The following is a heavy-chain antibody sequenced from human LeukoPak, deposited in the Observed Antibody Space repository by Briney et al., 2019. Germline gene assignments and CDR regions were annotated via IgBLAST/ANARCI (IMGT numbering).Heavy chain of an antibody. V-gene: IGHV3-15*07. CDR1: GYTFSNAW. CDR3: TAALRFLEWT. Sequence: GGSLRLSCAASGYTFSNAWMNWVRQAPGKGLEWVGRIKSKTDGGITDYAAPVKGRFTISRDDSKNTLYLQMNSLKTEDTAVYYCTAALRFLEWTWGQGTLVTVSS. CDR2: IKSKTDGGIT. D-gene: IGHD3-3*01. J-gene: IGHJ5*02.